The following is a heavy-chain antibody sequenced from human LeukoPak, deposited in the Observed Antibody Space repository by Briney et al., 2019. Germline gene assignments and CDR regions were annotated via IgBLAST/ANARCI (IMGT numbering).Heavy chain of an antibody. CDR1: GFTFSSYW. Sequence: GGSLRLSCAASGFTFSSYWMIWVRQAPGKGLEWVANIKQDGSEKYYVDSVKGRFTISGDNAKNSLYLQMNSLRAEDTAVYYCARVPGSSSWYLLYYYYYYMDVWGKGTTVTVSS. CDR3: ARVPGSSSWYLLYYYYYYMDV. D-gene: IGHD6-13*01. CDR2: IKQDGSEK. J-gene: IGHJ6*03. V-gene: IGHV3-7*01.